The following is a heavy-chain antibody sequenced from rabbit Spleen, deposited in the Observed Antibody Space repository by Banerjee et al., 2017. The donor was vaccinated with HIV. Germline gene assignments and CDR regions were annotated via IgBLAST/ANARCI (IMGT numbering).Heavy chain of an antibody. J-gene: IGHJ4*01. CDR2: INGITGKA. Sequence: QERLVESGGGLVKPEGSLTLTCTASGFSFSNKVVMCWVRQAPGKGLEWIACINGITGKAVYASWAKGRFTFSKISSTTVTLQMTSLTVADTATYLCARDAGVATYGFVFNLWGPGTLVTVS. CDR3: ARDAGVATYGFVFNL. D-gene: IGHD6-1*01. CDR1: GFSFSNKVV. V-gene: IGHV1S45*01.